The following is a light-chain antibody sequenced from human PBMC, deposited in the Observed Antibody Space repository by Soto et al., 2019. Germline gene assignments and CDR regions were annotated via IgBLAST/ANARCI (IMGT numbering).Light chain of an antibody. J-gene: IGLJ2*01. V-gene: IGLV2-14*01. CDR3: SSYTSSNSVV. CDR2: EVG. CDR1: SSDVGGYNY. Sequence: QAVVTQPASVSGSPGQSITISCTGTSSDVGGYNYVSWYLQHPGKAPKLLIYEVGNRPSGVSNRFSGSKSGNTASLTISGLQAEDEADYYCSSYTSSNSVVFGGGTKLTVL.